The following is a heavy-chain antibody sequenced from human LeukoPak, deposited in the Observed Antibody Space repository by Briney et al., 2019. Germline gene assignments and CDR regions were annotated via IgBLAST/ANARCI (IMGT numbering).Heavy chain of an antibody. V-gene: IGHV3-9*01. CDR3: VKDFGQTTAAIAY. Sequence: GGSLRLSCAASGFPFDDYAMRWVRQAPGKGLEWVSGIRWSTDSVGYADSVRGRFTISRDKAKNSLYLQMNSLRAEDTALYYCVKDFGQTTAAIAYWGQGTLVTVSS. D-gene: IGHD2-2*01. CDR1: GFPFDDYA. J-gene: IGHJ4*02. CDR2: IRWSTDSV.